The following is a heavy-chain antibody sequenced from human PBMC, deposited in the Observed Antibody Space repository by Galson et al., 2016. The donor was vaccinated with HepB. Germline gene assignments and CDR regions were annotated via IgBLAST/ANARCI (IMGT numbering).Heavy chain of an antibody. CDR1: GFTFGRYA. Sequence: SLRLSCAASGFTFGRYAMSWVRQAPGKGLEWVSAIRGDGGSTYYAGAVQGRFTSSRDRSTNTMYLQMNSLRTDDTAVYYCARFTQEWLDRVYYFDYWGQETLVTVSS. CDR3: ARFTQEWLDRVYYFDY. D-gene: IGHD6-19*01. J-gene: IGHJ4*02. CDR2: IRGDGGST. V-gene: IGHV3-23*01.